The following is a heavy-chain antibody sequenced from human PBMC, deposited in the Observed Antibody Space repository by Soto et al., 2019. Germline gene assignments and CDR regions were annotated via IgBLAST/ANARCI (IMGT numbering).Heavy chain of an antibody. CDR2: IYRGGDI. J-gene: IGHJ3*02. Sequence: PGGSLRLSCAVSGFTVSYNYMNWVRQAPGKXLEWVSVIYRGGDIFYADSVKGRFTISRDNSKNTLYLQMNSLRAEDTAVYYCARGMYGSGSYYIGDAFDMWGQGTMVTVSS. V-gene: IGHV3-53*01. D-gene: IGHD3-10*01. CDR1: GFTVSYNY. CDR3: ARGMYGSGSYYIGDAFDM.